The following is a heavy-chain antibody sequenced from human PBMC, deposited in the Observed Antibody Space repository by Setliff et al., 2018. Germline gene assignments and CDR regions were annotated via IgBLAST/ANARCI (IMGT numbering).Heavy chain of an antibody. CDR2: ISLYDGHT. V-gene: IGHV1-18*01. CDR3: ARARDRPKFDD. Sequence: ASVKVSCKASGYNFKTYAISWVRQAPGQGLEWMGFISLYDGHTNYAQNFQGRLTVTTDTSTSTAYMELSSLRFDDTAVYYCARARDRPKFDDWGQGTLVTVSS. D-gene: IGHD3-22*01. J-gene: IGHJ4*02. CDR1: GYNFKTYA.